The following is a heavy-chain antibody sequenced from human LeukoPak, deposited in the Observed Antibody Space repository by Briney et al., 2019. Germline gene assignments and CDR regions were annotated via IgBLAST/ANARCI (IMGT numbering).Heavy chain of an antibody. CDR1: GGSISSSSYY. CDR3: ARVAAAAGI. CDR2: IYYSGST. Sequence: PSETLSLTCTVSGGSISSSSYYWGWIRQPPGKGLEWIGSIYYSGSTYYNPSLKSRVTISVDTSKNQFSLKLSSVTAADTAVYYCARVAAAAGIWGQGTLVTVSS. D-gene: IGHD6-13*01. V-gene: IGHV4-39*07. J-gene: IGHJ4*02.